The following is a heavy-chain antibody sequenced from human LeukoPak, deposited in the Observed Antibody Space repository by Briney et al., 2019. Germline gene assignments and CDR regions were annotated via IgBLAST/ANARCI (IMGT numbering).Heavy chain of an antibody. CDR1: GFTFSDYY. V-gene: IGHV3-11*01. J-gene: IGHJ4*02. CDR2: ISSSGSTI. CDR3: AKAHYYDSSGRGYFDY. D-gene: IGHD3-22*01. Sequence: PGGSLRLSCAASGFTFSDYYMSWIRQAPGKGLEWVSYISSSGSTIYYADSVKGRFTISRDNSKNTLYLQMNSLRAEDTAVYYCAKAHYYDSSGRGYFDYWGQGTLVTVSS.